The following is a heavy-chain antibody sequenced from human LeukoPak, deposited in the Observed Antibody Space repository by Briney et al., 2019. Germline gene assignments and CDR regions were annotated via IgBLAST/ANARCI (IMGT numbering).Heavy chain of an antibody. CDR2: INHSGST. CDR3: AREGEGCSTTSCYYFDY. D-gene: IGHD2-2*01. V-gene: IGHV4-34*01. J-gene: IGHJ4*02. Sequence: SETLSLTCAVYGGSFSGYYWSWIRQPPGKGLEWIEEINHSGSTNYNPSLKSRVTISVDTSKNQFSLKLSSVTAADTAVYYCAREGEGCSTTSCYYFDYWGQGTLVTVSS. CDR1: GGSFSGYY.